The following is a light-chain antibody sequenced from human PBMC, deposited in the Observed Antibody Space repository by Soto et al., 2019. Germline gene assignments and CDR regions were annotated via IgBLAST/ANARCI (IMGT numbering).Light chain of an antibody. CDR3: QQYDDSMT. CDR1: QSISSNY. J-gene: IGKJ1*01. CDR2: GAS. V-gene: IGKV3-20*01. Sequence: EIVLTQSPGTLSLSPGERATLSCRASQSISSNYLAWYQPKPGKAPRLLIYGASTRATGIPDRLSGSGSGTDFTLTIRRLEPEDFAVYHCQQYDDSMTFGQGTKVDIK.